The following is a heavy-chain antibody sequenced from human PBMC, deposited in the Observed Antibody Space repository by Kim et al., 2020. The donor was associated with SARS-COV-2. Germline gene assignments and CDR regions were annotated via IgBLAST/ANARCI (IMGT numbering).Heavy chain of an antibody. J-gene: IGHJ4*02. V-gene: IGHV3-15*05. Sequence: YAAPVKGRFTISRDDSKNTLYLQMNSLKTEATAVYYGTTARVRVVEKWGYWGQGTLVTVSS. D-gene: IGHD3-10*01. CDR3: TTARVRVVEKWGY.